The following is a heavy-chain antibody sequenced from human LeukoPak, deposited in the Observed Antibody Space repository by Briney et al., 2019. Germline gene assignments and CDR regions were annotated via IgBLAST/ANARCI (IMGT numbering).Heavy chain of an antibody. J-gene: IGHJ5*02. V-gene: IGHV4-39*01. CDR3: ARRADHGDYGHWFDP. CDR1: GGSISSSSDY. CDR2: IYYSGST. D-gene: IGHD4-17*01. Sequence: SETLSLTCTVSGGSISSSSDYWGWLRQPPGQGLEWIGGIYYSGSTYYNPSLKSRVTISVDTSKNQFSLKLSSVTAADTAVYYCARRADHGDYGHWFDPWGQGILVTVSS.